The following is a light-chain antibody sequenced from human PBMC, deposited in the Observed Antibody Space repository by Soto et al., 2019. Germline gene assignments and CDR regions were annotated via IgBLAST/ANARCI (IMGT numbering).Light chain of an antibody. J-gene: IGKJ2*01. V-gene: IGKV1-5*01. CDR1: QSISAW. Sequence: DIQMTQSPSTLSASVGGRVTITCRASQSISAWLAWFQQKPGKAPNLLIYDASSLESGVPSRFSGSGSGTEFTLTISSLQPDDFATYYCQQYNGYSVTFGQGTKLEIK. CDR3: QQYNGYSVT. CDR2: DAS.